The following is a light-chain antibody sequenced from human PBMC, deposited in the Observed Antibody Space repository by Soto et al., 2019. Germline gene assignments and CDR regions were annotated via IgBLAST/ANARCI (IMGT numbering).Light chain of an antibody. CDR2: TAS. Sequence: DIQMTQSPSSLSASVGDGVTITCRASQTISSSLNWYQQKPGKAPKLLIYTASSLQSGVPSRFSGSGYGTGFTLTIRSLQPEDFSTYYCQQSYSTLYTFGQWTKLEIK. V-gene: IGKV1-39*01. CDR1: QTISSS. J-gene: IGKJ2*01. CDR3: QQSYSTLYT.